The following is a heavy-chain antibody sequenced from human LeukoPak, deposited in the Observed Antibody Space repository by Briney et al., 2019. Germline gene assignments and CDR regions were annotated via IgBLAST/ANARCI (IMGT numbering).Heavy chain of an antibody. CDR1: GYTISNYW. CDR3: ARGYYFVC. D-gene: IGHD1-20*01. J-gene: IGHJ4*02. Sequence: GGSLRLSCAASGYTISNYWMAWVRQAPGKGLEWVANIKPDGSEKYYVDSVKGRFTVSRDNTKNSLYLQMNSLRAEDTPVYYCARGYYFVCWGQGTLVTVSS. V-gene: IGHV3-7*03. CDR2: IKPDGSEK.